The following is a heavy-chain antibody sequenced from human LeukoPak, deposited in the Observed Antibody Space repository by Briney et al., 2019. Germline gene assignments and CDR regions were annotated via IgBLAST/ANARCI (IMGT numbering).Heavy chain of an antibody. J-gene: IGHJ4*02. CDR3: ARQLSYYDFWSGYYSDY. D-gene: IGHD3-3*01. CDR2: IYYSGST. Sequence: SETLSLTCTVSGGSISSSSYYWGWIRQPPGKGLEWIGSIYYSGSTYYNPSLKSRVTISVDTSKNQFSLKLSSVTAADTAVYYCARQLSYYDFWSGYYSDYWGQGTLVTVSS. CDR1: GGSISSSSYY. V-gene: IGHV4-39*01.